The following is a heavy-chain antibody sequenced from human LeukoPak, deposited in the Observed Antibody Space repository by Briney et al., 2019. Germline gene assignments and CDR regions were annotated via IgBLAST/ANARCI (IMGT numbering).Heavy chain of an antibody. D-gene: IGHD3-10*01. CDR1: GFIFSDYY. V-gene: IGHV3-11*06. Sequence: PGGSLRLSCAASGFIFSDYYMSWIREAPGKGLEWVSYISSSSSYTKYADSVKGRFTISRDNAKNSLYLQMNSLRDEDTAVYYCARDRGDFDYWGQGTLVTVSS. CDR2: ISSSSSYT. J-gene: IGHJ4*02. CDR3: ARDRGDFDY.